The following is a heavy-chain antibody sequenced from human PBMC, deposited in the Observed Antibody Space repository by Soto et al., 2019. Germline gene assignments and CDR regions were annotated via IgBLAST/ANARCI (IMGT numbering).Heavy chain of an antibody. D-gene: IGHD2-15*01. CDR2: IIPIFGTA. V-gene: IGHV1-69*01. J-gene: IGHJ6*02. CDR3: ARRGYCSGGSCYGPYYYGMDV. CDR1: GGTFSSYA. Sequence: QVQLVQSGAEVKKPGSSVKVSCKASGGTFSSYAISWVRQAPGQGLEWMGGIIPIFGTANYAQKFQGRVTITADEATSTAYMELSSLRSEDTAVYYWARRGYCSGGSCYGPYYYGMDVWGQGTTVTVSS.